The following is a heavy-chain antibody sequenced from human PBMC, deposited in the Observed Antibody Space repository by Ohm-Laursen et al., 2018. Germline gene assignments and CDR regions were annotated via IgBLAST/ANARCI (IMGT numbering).Heavy chain of an antibody. D-gene: IGHD3-22*01. CDR1: RFTFSSYW. CDR2: INSDGSST. CDR3: ARASRGYDSSGYYYEYFQH. J-gene: IGHJ1*01. V-gene: IGHV3-74*01. Sequence: GSLRLSCAATRFTFSSYWMHWVRQAPGKGLVWVSRINSDGSSTSYADSVKGRFTISRDNAKNTLYLQMNSLRTEDTAVYYCARASRGYDSSGYYYEYFQHWGQGTLVTVSS.